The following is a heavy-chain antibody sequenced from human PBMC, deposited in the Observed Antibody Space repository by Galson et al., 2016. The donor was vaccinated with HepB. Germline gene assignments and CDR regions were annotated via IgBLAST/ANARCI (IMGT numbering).Heavy chain of an antibody. Sequence: SLRLSCAASGFTFSSYSMNWVRQAPGKGLEWVSAISSSSSYIYYADPVKGRFTISRDNAKNSLYLQMNSLRAEDTAVDYCARGDIVGAIFDYWGQGTLVTVSS. J-gene: IGHJ4*02. CDR3: ARGDIVGAIFDY. CDR2: ISSSSSYI. V-gene: IGHV3-21*01. D-gene: IGHD1-26*01. CDR1: GFTFSSYS.